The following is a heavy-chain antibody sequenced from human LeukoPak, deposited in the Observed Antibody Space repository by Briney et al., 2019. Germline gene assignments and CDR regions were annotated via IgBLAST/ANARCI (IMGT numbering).Heavy chain of an antibody. CDR2: INQDGSVK. CDR3: ASGDVFNY. V-gene: IGHV3-7*01. Sequence: GGSLRLSRADSGFAFSSLWMTWVRQAPGKGLEWVANINQDGSVKHYVDPMKGRFTISRDNAKNSLFLQMNSLRAEDTAVYFCASGDVFNYWGQGTLVTVSS. D-gene: IGHD4-17*01. CDR1: GFAFSSLW. J-gene: IGHJ4*02.